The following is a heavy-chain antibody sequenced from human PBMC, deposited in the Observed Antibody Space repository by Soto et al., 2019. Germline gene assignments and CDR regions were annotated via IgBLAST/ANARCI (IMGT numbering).Heavy chain of an antibody. J-gene: IGHJ5*02. CDR3: SRGFRWGDAGLFDP. Sequence: QVQLVQSGAEVKKPGASVKVSCKASGYTFTSYAMHWVRQAPGQRLEWMGWINAGNGNTKYSQKFQGRVTITRDTSGGNAYMGVGSLRTGGTGVYFRSRGFRWGDAGLFDPWGPGTLVTVSS. CDR1: GYTFTSYA. V-gene: IGHV1-3*01. CDR2: INAGNGNT. D-gene: IGHD3-16*02.